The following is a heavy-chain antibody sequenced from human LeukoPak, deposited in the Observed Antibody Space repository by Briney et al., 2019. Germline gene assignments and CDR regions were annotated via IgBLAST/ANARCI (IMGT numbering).Heavy chain of an antibody. V-gene: IGHV4-4*09. CDR3: ARFIGGAFDI. Sequence: PSETLSLTCTVSGGSISSYYWSWIRQPPGKGLEWIGYIYTSGSTNYNPSLKRRVTISVDTSKNQFSLKLSSVTAADTAVYYCARFIGGAFDIWGQGTMVTVSS. J-gene: IGHJ3*02. CDR1: GGSISSYY. CDR2: IYTSGST.